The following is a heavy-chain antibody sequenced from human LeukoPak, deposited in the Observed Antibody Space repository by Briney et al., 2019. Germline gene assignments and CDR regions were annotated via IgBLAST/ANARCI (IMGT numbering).Heavy chain of an antibody. J-gene: IGHJ4*02. CDR2: ISYDGSNE. Sequence: GGSLRLSCAASGFTFSSFGMHWVRQAPGKGLEWVAFISYDGSNEYYADSVKGRFTISRDKSENTVFLQMSSLRADDTAVYYCARDQSLVAYSSTWFDYWGQGTPVTVSS. V-gene: IGHV3-30*03. CDR1: GFTFSSFG. CDR3: ARDQSLVAYSSTWFDY. D-gene: IGHD6-13*01.